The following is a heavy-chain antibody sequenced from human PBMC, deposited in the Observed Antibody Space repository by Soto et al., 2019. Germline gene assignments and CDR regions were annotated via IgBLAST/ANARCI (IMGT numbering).Heavy chain of an antibody. CDR2: IIPLFGTA. V-gene: IGHV1-69*01. Sequence: QVQLVQSGAEVKKPGSSVKVSCKASGVTFSSETISWVLQAPGQGLELVGGIIPLFGTANYAQKLQGRVTITADESRSTLYIELRSLRSDDTAVYYCATELGENPASPVDSWGQRTLVTVS. D-gene: IGHD3-16*01. CDR1: GVTFSSET. CDR3: ATELGENPASPVDS. J-gene: IGHJ4*02.